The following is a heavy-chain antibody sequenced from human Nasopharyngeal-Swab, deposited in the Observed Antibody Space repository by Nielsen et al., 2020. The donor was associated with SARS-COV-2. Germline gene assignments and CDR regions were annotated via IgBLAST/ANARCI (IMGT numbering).Heavy chain of an antibody. CDR1: GYTFTSYY. CDR2: INPSGGST. Sequence: ASVKVSCKASGYTFTSYYMHWVRQAPGQGLEWMGIINPSGGSTSYAQKFQGRVTMTRDTSTSTVYMELSSLRSEDTAVYYCARSLNIVVVVAAKDYYYYGMDVWGQGITVTVSS. CDR3: ARSLNIVVVVAAKDYYYYGMDV. J-gene: IGHJ6*02. V-gene: IGHV1-46*01. D-gene: IGHD2-15*01.